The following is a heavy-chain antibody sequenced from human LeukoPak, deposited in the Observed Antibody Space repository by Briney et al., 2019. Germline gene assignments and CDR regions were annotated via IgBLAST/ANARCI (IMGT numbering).Heavy chain of an antibody. J-gene: IGHJ4*02. Sequence: GGSLRLSCAASGFTFSSYSMNWVRQAPGKGLEWVSSISSSSSYTYYADSVKGRFTISRDNAKNSLYLQMNSLRAEDTAVYYCAGDYYGSGSYYKVYWGQGTLVTVSS. CDR1: GFTFSSYS. D-gene: IGHD3-10*01. CDR2: ISSSSSYT. CDR3: AGDYYGSGSYYKVY. V-gene: IGHV3-21*01.